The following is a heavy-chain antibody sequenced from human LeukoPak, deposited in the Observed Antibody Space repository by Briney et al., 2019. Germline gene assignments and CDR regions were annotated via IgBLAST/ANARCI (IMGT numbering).Heavy chain of an antibody. CDR1: GGSISSYY. V-gene: IGHV4-59*12. J-gene: IGHJ4*02. CDR2: IYYSGST. CDR3: ARVRTVVEFDY. Sequence: SETLSLTCTVSGGSISSYYWSWIRQPPGKGLEWIGSIYYSGSTYYNPSLKSRVTISVDTSKNQFSLKLSSVTAADTAVYYCARVRTVVEFDYWGQGTLVTVSS. D-gene: IGHD2-15*01.